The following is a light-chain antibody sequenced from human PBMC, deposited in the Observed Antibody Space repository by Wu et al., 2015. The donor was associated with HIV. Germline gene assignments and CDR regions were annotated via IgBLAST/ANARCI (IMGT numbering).Light chain of an antibody. CDR2: KAS. CDR3: QQYNSYSTT. CDR1: QSISSW. Sequence: DIQMTQSPSTLSASVGDRVTITCRASQSISSWLAWYQQKPGKAPNLLIYKASNLESGVPSRFSGSGSGTEFTLTITSLQPDDFATYYCQQYNSYSTTFGQGTKVEIK. J-gene: IGKJ1*01. V-gene: IGKV1-5*03.